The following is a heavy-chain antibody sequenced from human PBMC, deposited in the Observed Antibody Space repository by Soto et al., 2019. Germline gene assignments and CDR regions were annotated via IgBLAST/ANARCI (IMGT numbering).Heavy chain of an antibody. J-gene: IGHJ4*02. D-gene: IGHD2-21*02. CDR3: AKDRRKWGDSPFEK. Sequence: QVQLVESGGGVVQPGRSLRLSCAASGFTFSKFGMHWLRQAPGRGLEGVAGISNDGSDEYYVDSVKGRFNISRDNSKITLSLQMNSLRFEDTAVYFCAKDRRKWGDSPFEKWGQGTLVTVSS. CDR1: GFTFSKFG. CDR2: ISNDGSDE. V-gene: IGHV3-30*18.